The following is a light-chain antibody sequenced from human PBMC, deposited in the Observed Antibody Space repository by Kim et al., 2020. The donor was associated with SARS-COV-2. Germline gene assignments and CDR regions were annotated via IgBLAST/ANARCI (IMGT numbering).Light chain of an antibody. CDR3: QQYYTTPYT. V-gene: IGKV4-1*01. Sequence: DIVMTQSPDSLAVSLGERATINCKSSQNILYSSNNKNYLAWYQQKPGQPPKLLIYWASARESGVPDRFSGSGSGTDFTLTISSLRAEDVAVYYCQQYYTTPYTFGQGTKLEI. CDR1: QNILYSSNNKNY. J-gene: IGKJ2*01. CDR2: WAS.